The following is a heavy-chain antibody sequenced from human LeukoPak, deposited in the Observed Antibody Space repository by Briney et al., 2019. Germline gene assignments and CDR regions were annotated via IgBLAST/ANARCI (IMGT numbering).Heavy chain of an antibody. D-gene: IGHD7-27*01. Sequence: ASVKVSCKASGYTFTSYHMHWVRQAPGQGLEWMGIINPSGGTTNYAQKFRGRVTMTRDMSTSTVYMELSSLRSEDTAVYYCARVSGDQRYFDYWGKGTTVTVSS. V-gene: IGHV1-46*01. J-gene: IGHJ4*03. CDR2: INPSGGTT. CDR3: ARVSGDQRYFDY. CDR1: GYTFTSYH.